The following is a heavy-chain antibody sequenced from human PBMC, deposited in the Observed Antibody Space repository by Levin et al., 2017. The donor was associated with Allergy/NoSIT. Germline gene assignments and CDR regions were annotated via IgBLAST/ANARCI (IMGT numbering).Heavy chain of an antibody. CDR3: ARQRQGSGWPFDY. D-gene: IGHD6-19*01. Sequence: SETLSLTCTVSGGSISSSSYYWGWIRQPPGKGLEWIGSIYYSGSTYYNPSLKSRVSISVDTSKNQFSLKLSSVTAADTAVYYCARQRQGSGWPFDYWGQGTLVTVSS. J-gene: IGHJ4*02. CDR1: GGSISSSSYY. V-gene: IGHV4-39*01. CDR2: IYYSGST.